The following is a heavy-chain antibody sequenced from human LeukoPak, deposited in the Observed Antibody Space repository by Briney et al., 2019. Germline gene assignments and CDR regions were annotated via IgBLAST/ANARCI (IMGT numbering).Heavy chain of an antibody. J-gene: IGHJ4*02. CDR2: IDPNSGGT. CDR3: ARRMEMANPIGYYFDY. D-gene: IGHD5-24*01. V-gene: IGHV1-2*06. CDR1: GYTFTGYY. Sequence: ASVKVSCKASGYTFTGYYMHWVRQAPGQGLEWMERIDPNSGGTNYAQKFQGRVTMTRDTSISTASLELSRLRSDDTAVYYCARRMEMANPIGYYFDYWGQGTLVTVSS.